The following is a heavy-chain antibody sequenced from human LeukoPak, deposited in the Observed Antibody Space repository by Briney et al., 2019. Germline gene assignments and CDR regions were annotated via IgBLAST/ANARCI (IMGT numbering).Heavy chain of an antibody. Sequence: SETLSLTCTVSGGSISSYYWSWIRQPPGKGEEWIGYIYYSGSTHYNPSLKSRVTISVDTSKNQFSLKLSSVTAADTAVYYCARDMTDWWFDPWGQGTLVTVSS. CDR3: ARDMTDWWFDP. CDR2: IYYSGST. CDR1: GGSISSYY. V-gene: IGHV4-59*12. J-gene: IGHJ5*02. D-gene: IGHD3-9*01.